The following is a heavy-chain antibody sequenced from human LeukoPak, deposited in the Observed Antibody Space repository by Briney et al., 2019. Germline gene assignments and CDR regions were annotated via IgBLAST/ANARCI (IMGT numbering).Heavy chain of an antibody. D-gene: IGHD2-15*01. V-gene: IGHV3-66*01. CDR1: GFTVSSNY. CDR3: ARSGCPGGSCYLRYSWLDL. CDR2: IYSGGST. Sequence: PGRSLRLSCAASGFTVSSNYMSWVRQAPGEGLEWVSVIYSGGSTYYADSVKGRFTISRDNSKKTLYLQMNSLRAEDTAVYYCARSGCPGGSCYLRYSWLDLWGRGTLVTVSS. J-gene: IGHJ5*02.